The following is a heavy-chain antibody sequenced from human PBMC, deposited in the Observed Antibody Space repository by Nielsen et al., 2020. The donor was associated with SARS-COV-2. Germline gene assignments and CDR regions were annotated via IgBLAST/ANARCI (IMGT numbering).Heavy chain of an antibody. CDR2: FGVPRPNT. D-gene: IGHD6-13*01. J-gene: IGHJ5*02. CDR3: ARNEAAPGMETNWYDH. V-gene: IGHV3-23*01. CDR1: GFNFNNYA. Sequence: GGSLRLSCAASGFNFNNYAMTWVRQAPGKGLEWVSTFGVPRPNTYYADSVKGRFTISRDNSKNTLYLQMDSLRADDTAVYYCARNEAAPGMETNWYDHRGQGTPVTVSS.